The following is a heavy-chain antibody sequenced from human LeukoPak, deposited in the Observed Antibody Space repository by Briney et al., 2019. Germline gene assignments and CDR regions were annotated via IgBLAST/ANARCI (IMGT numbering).Heavy chain of an antibody. Sequence: SETLSLTCTVSGGSISSSSYYWGWIRQPPGKGLEWIGSIYYSGSIYYNPSLKSRVTISVDTSKNQFSLKLSSVTAADTAVYYCARDSHDILRWFGESISWFDPWGQGTLVTVSS. CDR3: ARDSHDILRWFGESISWFDP. CDR1: GGSISSSSYY. J-gene: IGHJ5*02. D-gene: IGHD3-10*01. CDR2: IYYSGSI. V-gene: IGHV4-39*07.